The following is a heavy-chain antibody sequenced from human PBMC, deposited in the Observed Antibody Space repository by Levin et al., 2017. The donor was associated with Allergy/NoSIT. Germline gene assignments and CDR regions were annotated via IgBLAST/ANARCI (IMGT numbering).Heavy chain of an antibody. J-gene: IGHJ3*02. Sequence: GGSLRLSCKGSGYSSTSYWIGWVRQMPGKGLEWMGIIYPGDSDTRYSPSFQGLVTISADESINTAYLQWSSLKASDTAMYYCARGGDYAPTDAFDIWGQGTMVTVSS. CDR3: ARGGDYAPTDAFDI. D-gene: IGHD4-17*01. CDR2: IYPGDSDT. V-gene: IGHV5-51*01. CDR1: GYSSTSYW.